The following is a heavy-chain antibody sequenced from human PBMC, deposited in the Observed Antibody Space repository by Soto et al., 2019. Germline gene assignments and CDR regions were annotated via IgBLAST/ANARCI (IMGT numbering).Heavy chain of an antibody. CDR3: ARHRSLYHYDSSTRYGMDV. Sequence: GESLKISCKGSGYRFTSYWIGWVRQMPGKGLEWMGIIYPGDSDTRYSPSFQGQVTISADKSISTAYLQWSSLKASDTAMYYCARHRSLYHYDSSTRYGMDVWGQGTTVTVSS. J-gene: IGHJ6*02. D-gene: IGHD3-22*01. V-gene: IGHV5-51*01. CDR1: GYRFTSYW. CDR2: IYPGDSDT.